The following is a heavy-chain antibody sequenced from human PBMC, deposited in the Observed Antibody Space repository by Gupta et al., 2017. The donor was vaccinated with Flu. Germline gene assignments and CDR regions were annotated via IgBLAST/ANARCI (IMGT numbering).Heavy chain of an antibody. D-gene: IGHD3-3*01. J-gene: IGHJ4*02. CDR1: YA. CDR2: ISWNSGSL. CDR3: AKNSESLLSLDSVFDY. Sequence: YAMHWVRQVPGKGLEWVAGISWNSGSLGYAAPVRDRFIISRDNAKNSLYLELESLRPEDTAFYYCAKNSESLLSLDSVFDYWGQGALVTVSS. V-gene: IGHV3-9*01.